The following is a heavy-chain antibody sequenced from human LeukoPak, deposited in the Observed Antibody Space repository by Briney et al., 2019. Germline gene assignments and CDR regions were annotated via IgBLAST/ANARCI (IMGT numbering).Heavy chain of an antibody. CDR1: GFTFSSYW. Sequence: SGGSLRLSCAASGFTFSSYWMHWVRQAPGKGLVWVSRINSVGSSTSPADSVKGRFTISRDNAKNTLYLQMNSLRAEDTAVYYCAKRSSDDSSGYYYDYWGQGTLVTVSS. CDR2: INSVGSST. V-gene: IGHV3-74*01. D-gene: IGHD3-22*01. CDR3: AKRSSDDSSGYYYDY. J-gene: IGHJ4*02.